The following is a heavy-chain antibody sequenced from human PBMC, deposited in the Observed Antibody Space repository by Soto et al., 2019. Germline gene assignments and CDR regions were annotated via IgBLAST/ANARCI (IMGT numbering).Heavy chain of an antibody. CDR2: IYYSGST. Sequence: QLQLQESGPGLVKPSETLSLTCTVSGGAISSSSYYWGWIRQPPGKGLEWIGSIYYSGSTYYNPSLKSRVTISVDTSKNQCSLKLSSVTAADTAVYYCASTGYSSSWYVRHRDYWGLGTLVTVSS. CDR3: ASTGYSSSWYVRHRDY. J-gene: IGHJ4*02. CDR1: GGAISSSSYY. D-gene: IGHD6-13*01. V-gene: IGHV4-39*01.